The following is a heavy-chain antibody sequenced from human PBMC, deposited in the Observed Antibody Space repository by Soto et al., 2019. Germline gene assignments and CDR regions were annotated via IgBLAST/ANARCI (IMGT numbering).Heavy chain of an antibody. Sequence: QVQLQESGPGLVKPSQTLSLTCTVSGGSISSGGYYWSWIRQHPGKGLEWIGYIYYSGSTYYNPSLKSRVTIAVDTSKNQFSLKLSSVTAADTAVYYCAREVLFEQQLNGMDVWGQGTTVTVSS. CDR3: AREVLFEQQLNGMDV. V-gene: IGHV4-31*03. CDR2: IYYSGST. CDR1: GGSISSGGYY. J-gene: IGHJ6*02. D-gene: IGHD6-13*01.